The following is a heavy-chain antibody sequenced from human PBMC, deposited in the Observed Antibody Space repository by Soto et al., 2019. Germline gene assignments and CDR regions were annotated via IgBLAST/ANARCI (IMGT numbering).Heavy chain of an antibody. CDR3: AREVVPAAIGPNWFDP. CDR1: GYTFTSYA. Sequence: QVPLVQSGAEVKKPGASVKVSCKASGYTFTSYAMHWVRQAPGQRLEWMGWINAGNGNTKYSQKFQGRVTITRDTSASTAYMELSSLRSEDTAVYYCAREVVPAAIGPNWFDPWGQGTLVTVSS. J-gene: IGHJ5*02. CDR2: INAGNGNT. D-gene: IGHD2-2*02. V-gene: IGHV1-3*01.